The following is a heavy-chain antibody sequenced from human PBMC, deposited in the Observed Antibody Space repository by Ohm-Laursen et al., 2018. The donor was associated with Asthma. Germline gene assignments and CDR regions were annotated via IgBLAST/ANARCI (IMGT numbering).Heavy chain of an antibody. D-gene: IGHD5-24*01. Sequence: SLRLSCSASEFTFSLYSMNWVRQAPGKGLEWVSYISSSSSTIYYADSVKGRFTISRDNAKNTLYLQMNSLRAEDTAVYYCARLEMATTEYYFDYWGQGTLVTVSS. CDR3: ARLEMATTEYYFDY. CDR2: ISSSSSTI. V-gene: IGHV3-48*04. CDR1: EFTFSLYS. J-gene: IGHJ4*02.